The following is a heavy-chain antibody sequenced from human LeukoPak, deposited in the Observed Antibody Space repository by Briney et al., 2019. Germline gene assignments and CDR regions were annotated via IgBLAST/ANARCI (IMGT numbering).Heavy chain of an antibody. CDR2: ISGRSSHI. Sequence: PGGSLRLSCTGSGFTFSDCDMNWVRQAPGKGLEWISSISGRSSHIYYADSIKGRFTISRDNAKNSLYLQMNSLRDEDTAVYYCTRAFPPRRTAAGGDVWGQGTLVTVSS. V-gene: IGHV3-21*01. CDR1: GFTFSDCD. CDR3: TRAFPPRRTAAGGDV. J-gene: IGHJ4*02. D-gene: IGHD6-25*01.